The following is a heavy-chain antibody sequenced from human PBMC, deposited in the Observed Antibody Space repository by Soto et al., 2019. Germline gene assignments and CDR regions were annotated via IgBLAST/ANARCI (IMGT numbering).Heavy chain of an antibody. CDR3: ARAPMTTVTTFPYYYYGMDV. D-gene: IGHD4-17*01. Sequence: QVQLVQSGAEVKKPGSSVKVSCKASGGTFSSYAISWVRQAPGQGLEWMGGFIPIFGTANYAQKFQGRVTITADESTSTAYMELSSLRSEDTAVYYCARAPMTTVTTFPYYYYGMDVWGQGTTVTVSS. V-gene: IGHV1-69*01. CDR1: GGTFSSYA. J-gene: IGHJ6*02. CDR2: FIPIFGTA.